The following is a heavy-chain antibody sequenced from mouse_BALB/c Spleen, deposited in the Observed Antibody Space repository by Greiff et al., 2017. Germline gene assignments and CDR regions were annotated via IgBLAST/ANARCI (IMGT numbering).Heavy chain of an antibody. D-gene: IGHD1-1*01. Sequence: VHVKQSGAELVKPGASVKLSCTASGFNIKDTYMHWVKQRPEQGLEWIGRIDPANGNTKYDPKFQGKATITADTSSNTAYLQLSSLTSEDTAVYYCARSYYYGSIPYYAMDYWGQGTSVTVSS. J-gene: IGHJ4*01. CDR2: IDPANGNT. CDR3: ARSYYYGSIPYYAMDY. V-gene: IGHV14-3*02. CDR1: GFNIKDTY.